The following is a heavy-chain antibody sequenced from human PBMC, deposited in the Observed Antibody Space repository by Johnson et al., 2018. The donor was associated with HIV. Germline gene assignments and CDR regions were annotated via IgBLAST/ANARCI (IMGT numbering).Heavy chain of an antibody. J-gene: IGHJ3*02. CDR3: ANVRWPDAFDI. D-gene: IGHD4-23*01. CDR2: LSYDASNK. CDR1: AFSFSGYA. Sequence: QVQLVESGGGVVQPGRSLRLSCAASAFSFSGYAMHWVRQAPGKGLEWVAVLSYDASNKYYADSVKGRFTISRDNSKNMLYLQMDTLRAEDTAVYYCANVRWPDAFDIWGQGTMVTVSS. V-gene: IGHV3-30*04.